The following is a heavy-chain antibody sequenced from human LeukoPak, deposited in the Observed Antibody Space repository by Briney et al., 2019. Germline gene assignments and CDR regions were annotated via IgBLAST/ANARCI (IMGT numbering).Heavy chain of an antibody. CDR3: ARSGWNWFDP. V-gene: IGHV4-39*07. D-gene: IGHD6-19*01. CDR2: INHSGST. J-gene: IGHJ5*02. CDR1: GGSISSSSYY. Sequence: PSETLSLTCTVSGGSISSSSYYWGWIRQPPGKGLEWIGEINHSGSTNYNPSLKSRVTISVDTSKNQFSLKLSSVTAADTAVYYCARSGWNWFDPWGQGTLVTVSP.